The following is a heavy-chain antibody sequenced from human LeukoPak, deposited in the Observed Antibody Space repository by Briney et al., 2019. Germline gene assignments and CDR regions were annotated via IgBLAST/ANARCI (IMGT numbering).Heavy chain of an antibody. CDR3: TKAVRGVFEY. V-gene: IGHV3-30*18. Sequence: GGSLRLSCAASGFTFSSYGMHWVRQAPGKGLEWVAVISYDGSNKYYADSVKGRFTISRDNSKNTLYLQMNSLRAEDTAVYHCTKAVRGVFEYWGQGTLVTVSP. D-gene: IGHD3-10*01. CDR2: ISYDGSNK. J-gene: IGHJ4*02. CDR1: GFTFSSYG.